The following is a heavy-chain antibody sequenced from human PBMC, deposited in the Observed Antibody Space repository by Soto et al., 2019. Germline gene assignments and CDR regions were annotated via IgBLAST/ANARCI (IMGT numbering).Heavy chain of an antibody. Sequence: SETLSLTCTVSGGSISSYYWSWIRQPPGKGLEWIGYIYYSGSTNYNPSLKSRVTISVDTPKIQFSLKLSSVTAAETAVYYFARHKNGVRMEWLYAFDIWGQGTMVIVSS. CDR1: GGSISSYY. V-gene: IGHV4-59*08. CDR3: ARHKNGVRMEWLYAFDI. J-gene: IGHJ3*02. CDR2: IYYSGST. D-gene: IGHD3-3*01.